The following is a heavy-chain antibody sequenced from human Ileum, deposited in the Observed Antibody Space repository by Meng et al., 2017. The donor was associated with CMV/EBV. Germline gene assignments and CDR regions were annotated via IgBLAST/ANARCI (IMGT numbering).Heavy chain of an antibody. CDR2: ISGTGGTI. D-gene: IGHD6-6*01. V-gene: IGHV3-23*01. Sequence: EGQLLEAGGNLVQPGGSLRLSCAASGFTFSSAAMSWVRQAPGKGLEWVSSISGTGGTIYYADSVKGRFTISRDNFRNTLDLQMNSLRAEDMAVYYCVKGGVSTSPLECWGQGTLVTDSS. CDR3: VKGGVSTSPLEC. J-gene: IGHJ4*02. CDR1: GFTFSSAA.